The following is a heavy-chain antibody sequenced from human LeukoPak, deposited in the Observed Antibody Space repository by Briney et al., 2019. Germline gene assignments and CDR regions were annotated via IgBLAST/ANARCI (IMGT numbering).Heavy chain of an antibody. CDR2: ISWNSGSI. J-gene: IGHJ4*02. Sequence: HSGRSLRLSCAASGFTFDDYAMHWVRHAPGKGLEWVSGISWNSGSIAYADSVKGRFTISRDNAKNSLYLRMNSLRAEDTALYYCAKDASGYDYDYFDYWGQGTLVTVSS. CDR1: GFTFDDYA. CDR3: AKDASGYDYDYFDY. V-gene: IGHV3-9*01. D-gene: IGHD5-12*01.